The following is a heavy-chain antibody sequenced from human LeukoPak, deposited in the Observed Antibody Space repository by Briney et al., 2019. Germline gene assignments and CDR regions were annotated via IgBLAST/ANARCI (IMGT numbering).Heavy chain of an antibody. D-gene: IGHD1-14*01. CDR1: GFTFSNYG. Sequence: PGGSLRLSCAPSGFTFSNYGMHWVRQAPGKGLEWVAVTWYDGSNKYYSDSMKGRITISRDNSKNTLYLQINSLIAEDTAVYYCAREFGTAPGNYNYGMDVWGQGTTVTVSS. J-gene: IGHJ6*02. CDR3: AREFGTAPGNYNYGMDV. CDR2: TWYDGSNK. V-gene: IGHV3-33*08.